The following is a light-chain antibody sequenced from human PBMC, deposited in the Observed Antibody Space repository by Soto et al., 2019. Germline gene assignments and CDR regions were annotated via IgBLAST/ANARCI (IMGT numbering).Light chain of an antibody. J-gene: IGLJ1*01. V-gene: IGLV2-14*01. CDR2: GVS. Sequence: QSVLTQPASVSGSPGQSITISCTGTSSDVGGYNYVSWYQHHPGKAPKLMIYGVSNRPSGVSNRFSGSKSGNTASLTISGLQAEDEADYYCNSYTSSSTPYVFGTGTKLTVL. CDR3: NSYTSSSTPYV. CDR1: SSDVGGYNY.